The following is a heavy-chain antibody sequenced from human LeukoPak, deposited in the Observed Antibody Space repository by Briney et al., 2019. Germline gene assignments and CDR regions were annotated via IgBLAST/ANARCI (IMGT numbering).Heavy chain of an antibody. CDR1: GGSFSGYY. CDR3: AREGAAGPNDAFDI. CDR2: INHSGST. J-gene: IGHJ3*02. Sequence: PSETLSLTCAVYGGSFSGYYWSWIRQPPGKGLEWIGEINHSGSTNYNPSLKSRVTISVDTSKNQFSLKLSSVTAADTAVYYCAREGAAGPNDAFDIWGQGTMVTVSS. D-gene: IGHD6-13*01. V-gene: IGHV4-34*01.